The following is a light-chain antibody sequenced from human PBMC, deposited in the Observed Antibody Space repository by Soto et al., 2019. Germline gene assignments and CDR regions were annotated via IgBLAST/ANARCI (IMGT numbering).Light chain of an antibody. CDR1: SSDIGGYNF. CDR2: EVN. J-gene: IGLJ2*01. V-gene: IGLV2-14*01. Sequence: QSALTQPASVSGSPGQSITISCTGTSSDIGGYNFVSWYQQHPGKAPKLLIHEVNNRPSGVSIRFSASKSGNTASLTISGLQAEDEADYYCGSDTTSSTLIFGGGTKVTVL. CDR3: GSDTTSSTLI.